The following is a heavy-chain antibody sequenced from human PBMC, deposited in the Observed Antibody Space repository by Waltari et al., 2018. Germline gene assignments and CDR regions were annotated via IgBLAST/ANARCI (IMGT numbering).Heavy chain of an antibody. V-gene: IGHV4-4*07. CDR3: ARTYCSSTSCFLNWCDP. CDR2: IYTSGST. J-gene: IGHJ5*02. D-gene: IGHD2-2*01. Sequence: QVQLQESGPGLVKPSETLSLTCTVPGGSISSYYWSWIRQPAGKGLEWIGRIYTSGSTNYNPSLKSRVTMSVDTSKNQFSLKLSSVTAADTAVYYCARTYCSSTSCFLNWCDPWGQGTLVTVSS. CDR1: GGSISSYY.